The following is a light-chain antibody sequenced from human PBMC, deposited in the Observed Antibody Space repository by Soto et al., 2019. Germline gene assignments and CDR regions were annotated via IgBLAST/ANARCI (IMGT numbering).Light chain of an antibody. CDR2: DVS. CDR1: SSDVCGYNY. CDR3: CSYTSSSTYVV. J-gene: IGLJ2*01. Sequence: QSALTQPASVAGSPGQSITISCTGTSSDVCGYNYVSWYQQHPGKAPKLMIYDVSNRPSGVSNRFSGSKSGNTASLTISGLPAEDEADYYCCSYTSSSTYVVFGGGTQLTVL. V-gene: IGLV2-14*01.